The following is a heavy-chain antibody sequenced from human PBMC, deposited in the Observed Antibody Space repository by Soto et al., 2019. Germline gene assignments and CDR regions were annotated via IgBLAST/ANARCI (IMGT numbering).Heavy chain of an antibody. CDR3: ARGGLDRNDYGMDV. CDR2: IIPSGGTT. CDR1: GGTFSSYA. J-gene: IGHJ6*02. V-gene: IGHV1-69*05. D-gene: IGHD3-10*01. Sequence: ASVKVSCKASGGTFSSYAISWVRQAPGQGLEWMGGIIPSGGTTNYAQKFQGRVTMTRDKSTSTAYMELSSLRSEDTAVYYCARGGLDRNDYGMDVWGQGTTVTVSS.